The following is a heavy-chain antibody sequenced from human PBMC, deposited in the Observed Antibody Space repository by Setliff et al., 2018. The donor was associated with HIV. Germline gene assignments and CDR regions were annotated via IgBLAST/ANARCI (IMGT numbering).Heavy chain of an antibody. J-gene: IGHJ4*02. V-gene: IGHV4-59*08. Sequence: SETLSLTCTVSGGSISSYYWSWIRQPPGKGLEWMGYIYYSGTTNYNPSLKSRVTISVDTSKNQFSLKLSSGTAADTAVYYCARHEITMVRGVTIKAGYSFDYWGQGTLVTVSS. CDR2: IYYSGTT. D-gene: IGHD3-10*01. CDR3: ARHEITMVRGVTIKAGYSFDY. CDR1: GGSISSYY.